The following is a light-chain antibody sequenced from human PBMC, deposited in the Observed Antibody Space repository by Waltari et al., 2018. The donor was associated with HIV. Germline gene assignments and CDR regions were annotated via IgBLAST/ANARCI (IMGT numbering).Light chain of an antibody. Sequence: AIQMTQSPSSMSASIGDRVTIACRASQGIGKALSWYQQKPGKAPNLLIYAASILQRGVSSRFSGAGSATDFTLTISNLQPEDFATYFCLHDYIFPYTFGPGTKLEI. V-gene: IGKV1-6*02. J-gene: IGKJ2*01. CDR3: LHDYIFPYT. CDR1: QGIGKA. CDR2: AAS.